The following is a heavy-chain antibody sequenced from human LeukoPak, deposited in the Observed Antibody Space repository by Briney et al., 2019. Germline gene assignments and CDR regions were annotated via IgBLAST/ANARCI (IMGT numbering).Heavy chain of an antibody. CDR1: GFTLSDYY. CDR3: ARDHEHPYYYFDY. V-gene: IGHV3-11*01. Sequence: PGGSLRLSCAASGFTLSDYYMSWIRQAPGKGLEWVSYISSSGSTIYYADSVKGRFTISRDNAKNSLYLQMNSLRAEDTAVYYCARDHEHPYYYFDYWGQGTLVTVSS. J-gene: IGHJ4*02. CDR2: ISSSGSTI. D-gene: IGHD2-21*01.